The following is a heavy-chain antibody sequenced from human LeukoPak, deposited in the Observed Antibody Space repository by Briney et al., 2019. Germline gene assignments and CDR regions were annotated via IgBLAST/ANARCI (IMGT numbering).Heavy chain of an antibody. D-gene: IGHD5-12*01. Sequence: GGSLSLSCAASGFTFSSYWMYWVCQAPGKGLVWVSRINSDGSSTGYADSVKGRFTISRDNAKNTLYLQMNSLRADDTAVYYCARARRSNVAYESGYWGQGTLVTVSS. J-gene: IGHJ4*02. CDR2: INSDGSST. CDR3: ARARRSNVAYESGY. CDR1: GFTFSSYW. V-gene: IGHV3-74*01.